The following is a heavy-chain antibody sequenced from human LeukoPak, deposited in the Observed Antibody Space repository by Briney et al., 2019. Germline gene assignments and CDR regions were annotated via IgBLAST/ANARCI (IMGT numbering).Heavy chain of an antibody. CDR3: VREGGAAADY. CDR2: INSDESTT. Sequence: GGSLRLSCEASGFTFSSYWMHWVRQAPGKGLVWVSRINSDESTTNYADSVKGRFTISRDDAKNTLYLQMDSLRAEDTAVYYCVREGGAAADYWGQGTLVTVSS. J-gene: IGHJ4*02. CDR1: GFTFSSYW. D-gene: IGHD6-13*01. V-gene: IGHV3-74*01.